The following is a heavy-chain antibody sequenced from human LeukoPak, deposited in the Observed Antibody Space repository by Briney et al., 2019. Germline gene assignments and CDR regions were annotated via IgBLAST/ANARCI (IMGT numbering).Heavy chain of an antibody. V-gene: IGHV1-69*13. CDR2: IIPIFGTA. Sequence: ASVTVSCKASGGTFSSYAISWVRQAPGQGLEWMGGIIPIFGTANYAQKFQGRVTITADESTSTAYMELSSLRSEDTAVYYCARDGIAARLGAYYFDYWGQGTLVTVSS. J-gene: IGHJ4*02. CDR1: GGTFSSYA. CDR3: ARDGIAARLGAYYFDY. D-gene: IGHD6-6*01.